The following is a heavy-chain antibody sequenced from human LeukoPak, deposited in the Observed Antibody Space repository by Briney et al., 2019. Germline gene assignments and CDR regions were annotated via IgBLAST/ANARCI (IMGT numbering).Heavy chain of an antibody. J-gene: IGHJ2*01. Sequence: PSETLSLTCTVSGGSISSYYWSWIRQPAGKGLEWIGRIYTSGSTNYNPSLKSRVTMSVDTSKNQFSLKLSSVTAADTAVYYCARDVSYDSSGYYWYFDLWGRGTLVTVSS. V-gene: IGHV4-4*07. CDR2: IYTSGST. CDR1: GGSISSYY. CDR3: ARDVSYDSSGYYWYFDL. D-gene: IGHD3-22*01.